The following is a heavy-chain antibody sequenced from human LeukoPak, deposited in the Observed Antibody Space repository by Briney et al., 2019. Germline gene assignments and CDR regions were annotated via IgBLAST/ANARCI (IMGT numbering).Heavy chain of an antibody. D-gene: IGHD3-22*01. V-gene: IGHV3-48*04. J-gene: IGHJ4*02. CDR1: GFTLSSYS. CDR3: ARGGSGYCFDY. CDR2: IDSSSRTI. Sequence: GGSLRLSCAASGFTLSSYSMNWVRQAPGKGLEWISFIDSSSRTIFYAESVKGRFTISRDNAKNSLFLQMNSLRAEDTAVYYCARGGSGYCFDYWGQGTLVTVSS.